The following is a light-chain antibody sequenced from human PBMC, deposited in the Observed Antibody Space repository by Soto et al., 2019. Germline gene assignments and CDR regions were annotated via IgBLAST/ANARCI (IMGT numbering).Light chain of an antibody. V-gene: IGLV4-60*02. J-gene: IGLJ2*01. CDR1: SGHSSYI. CDR2: LEGSGTY. CDR3: ETWDSLVV. Sequence: QPVLTQSSSASASLGSSVKLTCTLSSGHSSYIIAWHQQQPGKAPRYLMKLEGSGTYNKGSGIPDRFSGSSSGADRYLIISDLQFEDEADYYCETWDSLVVFGGGTKVTVL.